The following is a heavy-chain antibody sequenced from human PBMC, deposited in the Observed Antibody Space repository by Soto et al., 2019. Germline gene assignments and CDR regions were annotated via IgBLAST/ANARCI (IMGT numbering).Heavy chain of an antibody. D-gene: IGHD6-6*01. J-gene: IGHJ5*02. Sequence: PSQTLSLTCAICGDSVSSNSAAWNWIRQSPSRGLEWLGRTYYRSKWYNDYAVSVKSRITINPDTSKNQFSLQLNSVTPEDTAVYFCARTLSSSAENWFDPWGQGTLVTVSS. V-gene: IGHV6-1*01. CDR3: ARTLSSSAENWFDP. CDR2: TYYRSKWYN. CDR1: GDSVSSNSAA.